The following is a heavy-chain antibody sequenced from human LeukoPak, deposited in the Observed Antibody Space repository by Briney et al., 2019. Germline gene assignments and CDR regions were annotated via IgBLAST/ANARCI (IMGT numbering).Heavy chain of an antibody. CDR2: ISGSGGST. J-gene: IGHJ6*02. D-gene: IGHD2-15*01. V-gene: IGHV3-23*01. CDR3: AKDSYCSGGSCYHLSYGMDV. Sequence: PGGSLRLSCAASGFTFSSYAMSWVRQAPGKGLEWVSAISGSGGSTYYADSVKGRFTISRDNSKNTLYLQMNSLRAEDTAVYYCAKDSYCSGGSCYHLSYGMDVWGQGTTVTVSS. CDR1: GFTFSSYA.